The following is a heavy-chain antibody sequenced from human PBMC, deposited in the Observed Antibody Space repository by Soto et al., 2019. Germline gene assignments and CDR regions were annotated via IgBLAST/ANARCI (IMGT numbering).Heavy chain of an antibody. CDR1: GFTFSTYG. CDR3: AKDLQSYGDYDYYCYGMDV. CDR2: ISYDGTNK. J-gene: IGHJ6*02. Sequence: QVQLVESGGGEVQPGRSLTISCAASGFTFSTYGMHWVRQTPGKGLEWVAVISYDGTNKFYSDSVKGRFTISRDNFKNTLPLQTNSLRADDTAVYSCAKDLQSYGDYDYYCYGMDVWGLGTRVTVSS. V-gene: IGHV3-30*18. D-gene: IGHD4-17*01.